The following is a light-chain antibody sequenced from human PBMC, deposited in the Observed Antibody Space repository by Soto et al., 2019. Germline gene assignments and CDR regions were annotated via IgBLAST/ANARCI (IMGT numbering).Light chain of an antibody. CDR2: TNN. CDR1: NSNIGTNT. J-gene: IGLJ1*01. Sequence: QSALTQPPSASATPGQRVTISCSGSNSNIGTNTVNWYQQLPGTAPRLLIYTNNQRPSGVPQRFSGSKTGTSASLAIGGLQSEDGADYYCAAWDDSRGAYVFGTGTKVTGL. CDR3: AAWDDSRGAYV. V-gene: IGLV1-44*01.